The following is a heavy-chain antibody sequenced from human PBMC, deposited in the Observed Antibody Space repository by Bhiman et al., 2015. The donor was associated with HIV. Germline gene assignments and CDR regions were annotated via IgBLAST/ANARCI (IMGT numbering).Heavy chain of an antibody. Sequence: EVHLVESGGGLVQPGGSLRLSCAASGFTFTSSAMLWVRHSPGKGLLFVSSINPDGSSTSYADSVKGRFTISRDNAKSTLSLQMNSLRVDDTAVYFCTRDPNWETTSWGQGTLVTVSS. CDR2: INPDGSST. V-gene: IGHV3-74*01. CDR1: GFTFTSSA. D-gene: IGHD1-1*01. CDR3: TRDPNWETTS. J-gene: IGHJ5*02.